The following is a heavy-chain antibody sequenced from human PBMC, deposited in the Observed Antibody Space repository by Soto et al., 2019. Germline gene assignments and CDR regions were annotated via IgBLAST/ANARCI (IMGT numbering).Heavy chain of an antibody. CDR3: ATGHRRSSGYNYGMHV. CDR2: IIPIFGTA. J-gene: IGHJ6*02. D-gene: IGHD6-13*01. V-gene: IGHV1-69*06. Sequence: SVKVSCKASGGTFSSYAISWVRQAPGQGLEWMGGIIPIFGTANYAQKFQGRVTITADKSTSTAYMELSSLRSEDTAVYYCATGHRRSSGYNYGMHVWGQGPTVTVSS. CDR1: GGTFSSYA.